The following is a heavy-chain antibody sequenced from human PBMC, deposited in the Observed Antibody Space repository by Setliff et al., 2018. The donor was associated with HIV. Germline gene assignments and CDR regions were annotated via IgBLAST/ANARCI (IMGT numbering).Heavy chain of an antibody. D-gene: IGHD3-3*01. CDR1: GVSISSGDYY. V-gene: IGHV4-30-4*02. J-gene: IGHJ6*02. CDR2: ISYSGST. CDR3: ARIFGDQGYYYGMDV. Sequence: PSETLSLTCAVSGVSISSGDYYWSWIRQSPGKGLEWIGYISYSGSTYFDPSLKSRSTISVDSSKHQFSLNLSSVIAADTAVYYCARIFGDQGYYYGMDVWGQGTTVTV.